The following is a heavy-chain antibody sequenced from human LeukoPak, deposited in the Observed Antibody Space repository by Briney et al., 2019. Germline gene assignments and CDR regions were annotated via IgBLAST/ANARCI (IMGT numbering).Heavy chain of an antibody. D-gene: IGHD6-6*01. CDR2: INQDGSVK. J-gene: IGHJ4*02. CDR1: RFTFNNYW. V-gene: IGHV3-7*01. Sequence: GRSLRLSCAASRFTFNNYWMSWVRQAPGEGLEWVANINQDGSVKYYVDSIKGRFTISRNNAKNSVFLQMNSLRADDTAVYYCARIGYSSSSLDYWGQGTLVTVSS. CDR3: ARIGYSSSSLDY.